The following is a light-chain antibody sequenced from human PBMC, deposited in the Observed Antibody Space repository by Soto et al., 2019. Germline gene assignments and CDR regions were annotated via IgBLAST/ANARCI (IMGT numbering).Light chain of an antibody. Sequence: EIVMTQSPATLSVSPGESATLSCRASQSIRSHLACYQLRPGQAPRVLIYASATRATGVPSRFSGSVSGTDFTLTISSLQPEDFATYYCQQSYSTPRTFGQGTKV. CDR2: ASA. J-gene: IGKJ1*01. CDR3: QQSYSTPRT. V-gene: IGKV3-15*01. CDR1: QSIRSH.